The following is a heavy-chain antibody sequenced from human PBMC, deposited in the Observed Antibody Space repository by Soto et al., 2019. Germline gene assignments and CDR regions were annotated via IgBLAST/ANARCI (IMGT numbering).Heavy chain of an antibody. CDR1: GYTLTELS. CDR3: ATDPHGYNSAMGLSNAFDI. V-gene: IGHV1-24*01. CDR2: FDPEDGET. Sequence: QVQLVQSGAEVKKPGASVKVSCKVSGYTLTELSMHWVRQAPGKGLEWMGGFDPEDGETIYAQKFQGRVTMTEDTSTDTAYMELSSLRSEDTAVYYCATDPHGYNSAMGLSNAFDIWGQGTMVTVSS. D-gene: IGHD5-12*01. J-gene: IGHJ3*02.